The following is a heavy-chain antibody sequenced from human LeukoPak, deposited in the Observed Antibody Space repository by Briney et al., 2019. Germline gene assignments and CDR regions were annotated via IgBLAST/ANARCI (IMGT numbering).Heavy chain of an antibody. J-gene: IGHJ4*02. CDR2: INHSGST. V-gene: IGHV4-34*01. Sequence: PSETLSLTCAVYGGSFSGYYWSWIRQPPAKRLEWIGEINHSGSTNYNPSLKSRVTISVDTSKNQFSLKLSSVTAADTAVYYCARVLTGYSSGSYDYWGQGTLVTVSS. D-gene: IGHD6-19*01. CDR1: GGSFSGYY. CDR3: ARVLTGYSSGSYDY.